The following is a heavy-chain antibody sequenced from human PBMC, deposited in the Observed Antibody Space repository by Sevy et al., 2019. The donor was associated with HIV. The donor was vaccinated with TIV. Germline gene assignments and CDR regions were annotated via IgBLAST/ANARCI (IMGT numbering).Heavy chain of an antibody. V-gene: IGHV3-7*01. CDR1: GFTLSSYW. CDR2: TKQDGSEK. Sequence: GGSLRLSCAASGFTLSSYWMSWVRQAPGKGLEWVATTKQDGSEKYYVDSVKGRFTISRDNAKNSLYLQMNSLRVEDTAAYYCARARAYYYDNSGYSFDYWGQGTLVTVSS. CDR3: ARARAYYYDNSGYSFDY. D-gene: IGHD3-22*01. J-gene: IGHJ4*02.